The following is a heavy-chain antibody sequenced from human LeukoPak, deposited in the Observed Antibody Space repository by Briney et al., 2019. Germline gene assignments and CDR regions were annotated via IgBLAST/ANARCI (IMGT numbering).Heavy chain of an antibody. CDR1: GFTFSSYW. J-gene: IGHJ5*02. D-gene: IGHD5-18*01. CDR3: ARGGYSYADNWFDP. Sequence: GGSLRLSCAASGFTFSSYWMHWVRQAPGKGLVWVSRINSDGSSTSYADSVKGRFTISRDNAKNTLYLQMNSLRAEDTAVYYCARGGYSYADNWFDPWGQGTLVTVSS. V-gene: IGHV3-74*01. CDR2: INSDGSST.